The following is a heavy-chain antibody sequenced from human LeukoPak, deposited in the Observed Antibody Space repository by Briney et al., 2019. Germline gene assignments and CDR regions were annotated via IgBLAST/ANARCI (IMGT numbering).Heavy chain of an antibody. D-gene: IGHD1-26*01. J-gene: IGHJ4*02. V-gene: IGHV3-23*01. CDR3: AKGVGTNKGGYYFDY. CDR2: ISGIGGST. CDR1: GFAFSSFA. Sequence: RGSLRLSCAASGFAFSSFAMSWVRQAPGKGLDWVSSISGIGGSTYSADSVKGRFPLSRDSSKNTLYLQMNSLRAEDTAVYYCAKGVGTNKGGYYFDYWGQGTPVTVSS.